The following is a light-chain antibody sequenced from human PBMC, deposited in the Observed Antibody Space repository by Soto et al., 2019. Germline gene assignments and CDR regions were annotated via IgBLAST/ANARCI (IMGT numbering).Light chain of an antibody. CDR3: QQYIKWPIT. CDR1: QSVGNH. J-gene: IGKJ5*01. V-gene: IGKV3-11*01. Sequence: ESVLTQSPGTLSLSPGERATLSCGASQSVGNHLAWYQQKPGQAPRLLIYDTFNRATGIPARFSGSGSGTDFTLTISSLQSEDFAVYYCQQYIKWPITFGQGRRLEI. CDR2: DTF.